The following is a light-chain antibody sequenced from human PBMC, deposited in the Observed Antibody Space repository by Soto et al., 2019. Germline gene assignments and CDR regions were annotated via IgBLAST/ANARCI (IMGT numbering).Light chain of an antibody. CDR3: SSYTSTSTLV. CDR2: EVS. J-gene: IGLJ2*01. V-gene: IGLV2-14*01. CDR1: SSDVGGYNY. Sequence: QSALTQPASVSGSPGQSITISCTGTSSDVGGYNYVSWYQQHPGKAPKLMIYEVSSRPPGISNRFSGSKSGNTASLTISGLQAEDEADYYCSSYTSTSTLVFGGGTKLTVL.